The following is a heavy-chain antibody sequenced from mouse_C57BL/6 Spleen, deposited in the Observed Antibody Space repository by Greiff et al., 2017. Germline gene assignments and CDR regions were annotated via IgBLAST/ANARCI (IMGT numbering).Heavy chain of an antibody. J-gene: IGHJ4*01. CDR1: GFTFSSYA. Sequence: EVKLEESGEGLVKPGGSLKLSCAASGFTFSSYAMSWVRQTPEKRLEWVAYISSGGDYIYYADTVKGRFTISRDNARNTLYLQMSSLKSEDTAMYYCTRVYDYDGGYAMDYWGQGTSVTVSS. CDR2: ISSGGDYI. D-gene: IGHD2-4*01. CDR3: TRVYDYDGGYAMDY. V-gene: IGHV5-9-1*02.